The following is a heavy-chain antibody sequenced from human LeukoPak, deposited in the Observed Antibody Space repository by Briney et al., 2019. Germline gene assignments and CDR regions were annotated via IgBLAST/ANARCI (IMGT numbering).Heavy chain of an antibody. CDR2: ISSNGGSK. CDR1: GFTFSSYA. D-gene: IGHD3-22*01. Sequence: GGSLRLSCAASGFTFSSYAMHWVRQAPGEGLEYVSAISSNGGSKYYANSVKGRFTISRDNSKNTLYLQMGSLRAEDMAVYYCARVGYYYDSSGRPGAFDIWGQGTMVTVSS. V-gene: IGHV3-64*01. J-gene: IGHJ3*02. CDR3: ARVGYYYDSSGRPGAFDI.